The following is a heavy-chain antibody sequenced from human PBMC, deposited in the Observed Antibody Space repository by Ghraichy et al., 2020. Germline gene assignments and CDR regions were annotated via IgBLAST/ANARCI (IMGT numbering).Heavy chain of an antibody. CDR2: ISGSGGST. D-gene: IGHD6-19*01. J-gene: IGHJ4*02. CDR3: AKATGQWLAKCFFDY. Sequence: LTCAVSGFTFSSYAMSWVRQAPGKGLEWVSAISGSGGSTYYADSVKGRFTISRDNSKNTLYLQMNSLRAEDTAVYYCAKATGQWLAKCFFDYWGQGTLVTVSS. CDR1: GFTFSSYA. V-gene: IGHV3-23*01.